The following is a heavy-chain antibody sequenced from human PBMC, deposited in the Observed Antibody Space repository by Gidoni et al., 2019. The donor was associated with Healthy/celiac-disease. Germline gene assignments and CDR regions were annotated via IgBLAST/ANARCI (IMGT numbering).Heavy chain of an antibody. CDR2: IYTSGST. D-gene: IGHD4-17*01. Sequence: QVQLQESGPGLVKPSETLSLTCTVSGGSISSYYWGWIRQPAGKGLEWIGCIYTSGSTNYNPCLKGGVTMAVDTSKNQFSLKLSSVTAADTAVYYCARGGDYRDYSQGTPPFDYWGQGTLVTVSS. J-gene: IGHJ4*02. V-gene: IGHV4-4*07. CDR3: ARGGDYRDYSQGTPPFDY. CDR1: GGSISSYY.